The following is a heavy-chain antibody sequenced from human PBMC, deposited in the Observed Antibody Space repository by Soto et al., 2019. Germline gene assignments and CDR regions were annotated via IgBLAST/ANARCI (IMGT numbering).Heavy chain of an antibody. CDR3: AKGRIDAYPVRDAFDI. Sequence: GSLRLSCAASGFTFSSYAMSWVRQAPGKGLDWVSAISGSGGSTYYADSVKGRFTISRDNSKNTLYLQMNSLRAEDTAVYYCAKGRIDAYPVRDAFDIWGQGTMVTVSS. CDR1: GFTFSSYA. V-gene: IGHV3-23*01. D-gene: IGHD2-2*01. J-gene: IGHJ3*02. CDR2: ISGSGGST.